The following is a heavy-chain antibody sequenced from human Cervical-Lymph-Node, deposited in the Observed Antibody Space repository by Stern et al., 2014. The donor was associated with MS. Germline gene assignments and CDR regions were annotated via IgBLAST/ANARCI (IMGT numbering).Heavy chain of an antibody. CDR1: GFSLSTSGMC. V-gene: IGHV2-70*01. CDR3: ARTAAQLRFMEWHYYYGMDV. D-gene: IGHD3-3*01. Sequence: QVTLKESGPALVKPTQTLTLTCAFSGFSLSTSGMCVTWIRQPPGKALDWLSLIDWDDDKYYSPSRKTRLTISKDTSKNQVVLTMTNMDPEDTGTYYCARTAAQLRFMEWHYYYGMDVWGQGTTVTVSS. CDR2: IDWDDDK. J-gene: IGHJ6*02.